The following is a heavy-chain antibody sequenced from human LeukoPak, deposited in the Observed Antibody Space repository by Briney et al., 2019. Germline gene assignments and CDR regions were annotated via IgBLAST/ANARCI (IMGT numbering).Heavy chain of an antibody. CDR3: ARGTTPGRHDAFDI. J-gene: IGHJ3*02. Sequence: SVKVSCKASGGTFSSYAISWVRQAPGQGLEWMGGIIPIFGTANYAQKFQGRVTITTDESTSTAYMELSSLRSEDTAVYYCARGTTPGRHDAFDIWGQGTMVTVSS. CDR2: IIPIFGTA. D-gene: IGHD1-7*01. CDR1: GGTFSSYA. V-gene: IGHV1-69*05.